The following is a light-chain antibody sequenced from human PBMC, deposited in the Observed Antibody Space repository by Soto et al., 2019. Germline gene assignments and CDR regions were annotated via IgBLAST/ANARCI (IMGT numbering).Light chain of an antibody. CDR1: SSDVGGYNY. CDR2: EGA. Sequence: QSALTQPPSASGSPGQSVTISCTGTSSDVGGYNYVSWYQQHPGKAPKLMIYEGAKRPSGVSNRFSGSTSGSTASLTISGLQTEDEADYYCCSYVGASIYVFGTGTQLTVL. J-gene: IGLJ1*01. V-gene: IGLV2-8*01. CDR3: CSYVGASIYV.